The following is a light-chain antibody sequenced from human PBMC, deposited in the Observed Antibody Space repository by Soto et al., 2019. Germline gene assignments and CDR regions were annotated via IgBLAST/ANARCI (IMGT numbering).Light chain of an antibody. CDR3: QQLKSNLIT. Sequence: DIQMTQSLSSLSASVGYRVTITCRASQSISRYLNWYQQKPGKAPKLLVFAASSLQSGVPSRFSGSGSGTDFSLTISSLQPEDFATYYCQQLKSNLITFGQGTRLEIK. V-gene: IGKV1-39*01. J-gene: IGKJ5*01. CDR2: AAS. CDR1: QSISRY.